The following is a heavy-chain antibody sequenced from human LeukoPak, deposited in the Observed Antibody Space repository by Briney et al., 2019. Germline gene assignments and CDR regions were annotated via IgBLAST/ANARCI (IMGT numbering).Heavy chain of an antibody. CDR3: AKDKAAAGTGYFDY. Sequence: GGSLRLSCAASGFTFDDYAMHWVRQAPGKGLEWVSGISWNSGSIGYADSVKGRFTISRDNAKNSLYLQMNSLRAEDTALYYCAKDKAAAGTGYFDYWGQGTQVTVSS. V-gene: IGHV3-9*01. D-gene: IGHD6-13*01. CDR2: ISWNSGSI. J-gene: IGHJ4*02. CDR1: GFTFDDYA.